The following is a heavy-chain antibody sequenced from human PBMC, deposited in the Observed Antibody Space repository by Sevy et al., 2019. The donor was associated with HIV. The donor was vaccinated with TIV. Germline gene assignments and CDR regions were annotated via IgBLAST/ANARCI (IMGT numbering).Heavy chain of an antibody. CDR3: ARHIGGVETMILFDY. V-gene: IGHV3-30-3*01. CDR1: GFTFSSYA. J-gene: IGHJ4*02. CDR2: ISYDGSNK. Sequence: GGSLRLSCAASGFTFSSYAMHWVRQAPGKGLEWVAVISYDGSNKYYADSVKGRFTISRDNSKNTLYLQMNSLRAEDTAVYYCARHIGGVETMILFDYWGQGTLVTVSS. D-gene: IGHD3-22*01.